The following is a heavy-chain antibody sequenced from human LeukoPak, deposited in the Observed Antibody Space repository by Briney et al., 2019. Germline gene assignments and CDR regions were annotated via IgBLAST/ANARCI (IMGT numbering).Heavy chain of an antibody. D-gene: IGHD5-18*01. CDR1: GGSFSGYY. V-gene: IGHV4-34*01. CDR2: INHSGST. J-gene: IGHJ5*02. CDR3: ARGSRAWIQRNWFDP. Sequence: PSETLSLTCAVYGGSFSGYYWSWIRQPPGKGLEWIGEINHSGSTNYNPSLKSRVTISVDTSKNQFSLKLSSVTAADTAVYYCARGSRAWIQRNWFDPWGQGTLVTVSS.